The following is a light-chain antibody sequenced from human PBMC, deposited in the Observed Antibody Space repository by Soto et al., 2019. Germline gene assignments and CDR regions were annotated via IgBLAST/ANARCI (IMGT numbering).Light chain of an antibody. V-gene: IGKV4-1*01. CDR1: QSVFHTSKSKNY. CDR3: QQSYSTPVT. CDR2: WAS. J-gene: IGKJ1*01. Sequence: DIVMTQSPDSLAASLGERVTINCKSSQSVFHTSKSKNYLAWYQQKPGQPPKLLIYWASTREFGVPDRFSGSGSGTDFTLTITSLQAEDVAVYYCQQSYSTPVTFGQGTKVEIK.